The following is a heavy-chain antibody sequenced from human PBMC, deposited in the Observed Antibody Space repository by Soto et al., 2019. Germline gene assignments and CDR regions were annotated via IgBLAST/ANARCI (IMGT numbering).Heavy chain of an antibody. J-gene: IGHJ4*02. CDR1: GFTFSSYA. Sequence: LRLSCAASGFTFSSYAMSWVRQAPGKGLEWVSAISGSGGSTYYADSVKGRFTISRDNSKNTLYLQMNSLRAEDTAVYYCAIYSSSWSQRYFDYWGQGTLVTVSS. V-gene: IGHV3-23*01. CDR2: ISGSGGST. D-gene: IGHD6-13*01. CDR3: AIYSSSWSQRYFDY.